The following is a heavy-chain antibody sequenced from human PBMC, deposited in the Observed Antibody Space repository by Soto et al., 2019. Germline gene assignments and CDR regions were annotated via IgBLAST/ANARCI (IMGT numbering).Heavy chain of an antibody. Sequence: QVQLQESGPGLVKPSQTLSLTCTVSGASMSSGGYYWTWIRQSPGKGLEWIGYIYYSGSTYYNPSLESRVAISLDTSRSQFYLTLHSVTAADTAIYYCARDRHNNFFDPWGQGTLVTVSS. J-gene: IGHJ5*02. CDR1: GASMSSGGYY. CDR2: IYYSGST. D-gene: IGHD6-6*01. CDR3: ARDRHNNFFDP. V-gene: IGHV4-31*03.